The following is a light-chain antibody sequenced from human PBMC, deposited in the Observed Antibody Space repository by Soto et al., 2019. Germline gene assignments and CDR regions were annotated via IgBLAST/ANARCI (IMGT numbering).Light chain of an antibody. Sequence: QSALTQPPPAPGSPGRPVTIPSAETTRNIGGYNYVSWFQQHPGKAPKLMIYDVRKRPSGVPDRFSGSKSGNTASLTVSGLQAEDEADYYCSSYAGSNSLVFGTGTKVTVL. CDR2: DVR. CDR1: TRNIGGYNY. V-gene: IGLV2-8*01. CDR3: SSYAGSNSLV. J-gene: IGLJ1*01.